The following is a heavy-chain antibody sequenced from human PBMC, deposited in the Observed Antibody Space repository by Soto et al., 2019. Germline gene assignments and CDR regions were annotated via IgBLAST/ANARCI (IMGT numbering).Heavy chain of an antibody. CDR1: GFTFSSYA. V-gene: IGHV3-23*01. Sequence: PGGSLRLSCAASGFTFSSYAMSWVRQAPGKGLEWVSAISGSGGSTYYADSVKGRFTISRDNSKNTLYLQMNSLRAEDTAVYYCAKAIARYFDWSPDYYYYYGMDVWGQGTTVTVSS. CDR2: ISGSGGST. J-gene: IGHJ6*02. D-gene: IGHD3-9*01. CDR3: AKAIARYFDWSPDYYYYYGMDV.